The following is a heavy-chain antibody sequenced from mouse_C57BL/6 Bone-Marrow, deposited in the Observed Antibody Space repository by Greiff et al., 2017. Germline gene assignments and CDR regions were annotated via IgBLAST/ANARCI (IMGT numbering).Heavy chain of an antibody. D-gene: IGHD1-1*01. CDR3: ARRYYGSSYHGYFDV. Sequence: QVQLQQPGAELVMPGASVKLSCKASGYTFTSYWMHWVKQRPGQGLEWIGEIDPSDSYTNYNQKFKGKATLTVDKSSSTAYMQLSSLTSEDSAVXYCARRYYGSSYHGYFDVGGTGTTVTGSS. V-gene: IGHV1-69*01. CDR1: GYTFTSYW. CDR2: IDPSDSYT. J-gene: IGHJ1*03.